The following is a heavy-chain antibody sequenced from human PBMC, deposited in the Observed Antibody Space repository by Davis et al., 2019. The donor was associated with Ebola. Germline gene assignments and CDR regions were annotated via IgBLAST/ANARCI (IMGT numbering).Heavy chain of an antibody. CDR2: IYSGGST. Sequence: GGSLRLSCAASGFTVSSNYMSWVRQAPGKGLEWVSVIYSGGSTYYADSVKGRFTISRDNSKNTLYLQMNSLRAEDTAVYYCARDPYSVEMATIPGKYYYGMDVWGQGTTVTVSS. D-gene: IGHD5-24*01. V-gene: IGHV3-53*05. CDR1: GFTVSSNY. J-gene: IGHJ6*02. CDR3: ARDPYSVEMATIPGKYYYGMDV.